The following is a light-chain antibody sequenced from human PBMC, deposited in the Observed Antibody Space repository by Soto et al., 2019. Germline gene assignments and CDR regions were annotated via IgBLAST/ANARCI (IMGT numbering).Light chain of an antibody. J-gene: IGLJ1*01. CDR3: CSDGGNYV. V-gene: IGLV2-11*01. CDR2: DVS. CDR1: SSDVGGFKY. Sequence: QSALTQPRSVSGSPGQSVTISCTGTSSDVGGFKYVSWYQQQPGKAPKVLIYDVSQRPSGVPDRFSGSTSGNTASLTISGLQAEDEADYYCCSDGGNYVFGTGTKVTVL.